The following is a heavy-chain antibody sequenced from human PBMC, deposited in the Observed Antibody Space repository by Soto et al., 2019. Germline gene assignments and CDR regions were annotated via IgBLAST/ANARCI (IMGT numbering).Heavy chain of an antibody. D-gene: IGHD1-26*01. Sequence: EVQLLESGGGLVQPGGSLRLSCAASGFTFSSYAMRWVRQAPVKGLEWVSAISGSGGSTYYADSVKGRFTISRDNSKNTLSVQMNRLSAEDTAVYYCARRGSGSYYDYWGQGTLLTVSS. J-gene: IGHJ4*02. V-gene: IGHV3-23*01. CDR3: ARRGSGSYYDY. CDR1: GFTFSSYA. CDR2: ISGSGGST.